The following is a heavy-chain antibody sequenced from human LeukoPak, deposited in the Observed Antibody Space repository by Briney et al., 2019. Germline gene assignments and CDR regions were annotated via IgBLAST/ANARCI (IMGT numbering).Heavy chain of an antibody. Sequence: PGGSLRLSCAASGFTFSSYAMHWVRQAPGKGLEWVAVISYDGSNKYYADSVKGRFTISGDNSKNTLYLQMNSLRAEDTAVYYCARGNSSSWDSDYWGQGALVTVSS. J-gene: IGHJ4*02. D-gene: IGHD6-13*01. CDR2: ISYDGSNK. CDR1: GFTFSSYA. V-gene: IGHV3-30*04. CDR3: ARGNSSSWDSDY.